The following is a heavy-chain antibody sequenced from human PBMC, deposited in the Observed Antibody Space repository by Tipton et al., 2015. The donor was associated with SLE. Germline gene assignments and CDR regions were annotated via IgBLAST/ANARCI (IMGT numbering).Heavy chain of an antibody. CDR2: IYYSGST. J-gene: IGHJ3*02. CDR1: GGSISSSSYY. CDR3: ARDTGDAFDI. V-gene: IGHV4-39*07. Sequence: LRLSCTVSGGSISSSSYYWGWIRQPPGKGLEWIGSIYYSGSTYYNPSLKSRVTISVDTSKNQFSLKLSSVTAADTAVYYCARDTGDAFDIWGQGTMVTVSS.